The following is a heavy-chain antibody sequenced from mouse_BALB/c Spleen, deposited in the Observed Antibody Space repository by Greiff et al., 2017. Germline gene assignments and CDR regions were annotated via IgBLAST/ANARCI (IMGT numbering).Heavy chain of an antibody. CDR1: GYTITSGYS. V-gene: IGHV3-1*02. J-gene: IGHJ2*01. CDR3: ARSDYYCSPDY. D-gene: IGHD1-1*01. CDR2: IHYSGST. Sequence: EVQLQESGPDLVKPSESLSLTCTVSGYTITSGYSWYWIRQPPGNLLEWMGYIHYSGSTNYNPSLNSRISITRDTSKNQFFLQLNSVTTEDTATYYCARSDYYCSPDYWGQGTTLTVSS.